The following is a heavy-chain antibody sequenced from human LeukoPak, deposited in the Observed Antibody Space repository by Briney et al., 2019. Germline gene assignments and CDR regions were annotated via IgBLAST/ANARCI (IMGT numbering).Heavy chain of an antibody. J-gene: IGHJ4*02. CDR2: ISPSGDIT. CDR3: AKDDAWLRYAC. Sequence: PGGSLRLSCEASGFTFSNHGMNWVRQAPGKGLEWVSGISPSGDITYYADSVKGRFTVSRDNFKNTLYLQMNSLRTEDTAVYFCAKDDAWLRYACWGPGTLVTVSS. CDR1: GFTFSNHG. V-gene: IGHV3-23*01. D-gene: IGHD5-12*01.